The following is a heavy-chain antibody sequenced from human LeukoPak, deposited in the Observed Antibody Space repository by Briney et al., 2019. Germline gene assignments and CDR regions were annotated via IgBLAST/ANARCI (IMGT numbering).Heavy chain of an antibody. Sequence: ASVKVSCKASGYTFTGYGISWVRQAPGQGLEWMGWISAYNGNTNYAQKLQGRVTMTTDTSTSTAYMELRSLRSDDTAVYYCARGPMVRGVIQYYFDYWGQGTLVTVSS. V-gene: IGHV1-18*01. CDR1: GYTFTGYG. J-gene: IGHJ4*02. CDR3: ARGPMVRGVIQYYFDY. CDR2: ISAYNGNT. D-gene: IGHD3-10*01.